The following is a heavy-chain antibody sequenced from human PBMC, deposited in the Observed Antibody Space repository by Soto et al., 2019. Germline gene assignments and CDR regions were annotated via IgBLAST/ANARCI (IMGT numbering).Heavy chain of an antibody. CDR1: GFAFSSYA. D-gene: IGHD1-26*01. J-gene: IGHJ6*02. CDR2: ISGSGGNT. CDR3: AMLNSGSYSYHGMDV. V-gene: IGHV3-23*01. Sequence: EVQLLESGGDLVQPGGSLRLSCAAYGFAFSSYAMNWFRQAPGKGLEWVSAISGSGGNTFYADSVKGRFTISRDNSKNTLFLQMHSLRAEDTAIYYCAMLNSGSYSYHGMDVWGQGTTVTVSS.